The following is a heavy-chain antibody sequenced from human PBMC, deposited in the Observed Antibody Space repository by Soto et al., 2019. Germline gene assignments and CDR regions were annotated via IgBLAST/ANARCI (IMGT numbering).Heavy chain of an antibody. CDR2: ISHSGST. J-gene: IGHJ4*02. CDR3: ARDPPGAGPDFDF. CDR1: GCSISSSNW. V-gene: IGHV4-4*02. D-gene: IGHD1-26*01. Sequence: SETLSLTCAVSGCSISSSNWWNWVRQPPEKGLEWIGEISHSGSTYYNPSLKSRVTISVDRSKNQFSLKLTSVTAADTAVYYCARDPPGAGPDFDFWGQGTLVTVSS.